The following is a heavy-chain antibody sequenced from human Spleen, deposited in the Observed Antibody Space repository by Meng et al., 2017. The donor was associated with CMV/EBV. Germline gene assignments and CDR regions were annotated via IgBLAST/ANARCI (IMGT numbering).Heavy chain of an antibody. CDR1: GFSLSTSGVG. CDR2: IYWNDDK. D-gene: IGHD3-22*01. Sequence: SGPTLVKPTQTLTLTCTFSGFSLSTSGVGVGWIRQPPGKALEWLALIYWNDDKRYSPSLKSRLTITKDTYKNQVVLTMTNMDPVDAATYYCAHCPAYYYESSGYWAPNYWGQGTLVTVSS. V-gene: IGHV2-5*01. CDR3: AHCPAYYYESSGYWAPNY. J-gene: IGHJ4*02.